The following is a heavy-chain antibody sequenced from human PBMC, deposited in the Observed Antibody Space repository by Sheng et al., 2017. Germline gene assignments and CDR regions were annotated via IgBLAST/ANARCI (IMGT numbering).Heavy chain of an antibody. J-gene: IGHJ4*02. CDR2: IIPILGIA. D-gene: IGHD1-1*01. CDR1: GGTFSSYT. Sequence: QVQLVQSGAEVKKPGSSVKVSCKASGGTFSSYTISWVRQAPGQGLEWMGRIIPILGIANYAQKFQGRVTITADKSTSTAYMELSSLRSEDTAVYYCARGGMATTTGFDYWGQGTLVTVSS. V-gene: IGHV1-69*02. CDR3: ARGGMATTTGFDY.